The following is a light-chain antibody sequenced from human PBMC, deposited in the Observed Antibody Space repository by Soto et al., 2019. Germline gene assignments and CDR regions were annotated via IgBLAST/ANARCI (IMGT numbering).Light chain of an antibody. CDR3: SSYTTSTSFIL. J-gene: IGLJ2*01. Sequence: QSALTQPASVSGSPGQSITISCTGSSSDVGSYNLVSWYQQHPGKAPKLIIYEDYKRPSGVSNRFSGSKSGNTASLTIAGLQAGDEADYYCSSYTTSTSFILFGGGTKLTVL. CDR2: EDY. CDR1: SSDVGSYNL. V-gene: IGLV2-14*02.